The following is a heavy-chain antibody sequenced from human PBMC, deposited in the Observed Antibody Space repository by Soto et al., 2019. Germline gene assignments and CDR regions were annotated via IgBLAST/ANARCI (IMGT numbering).Heavy chain of an antibody. J-gene: IGHJ4*02. CDR2: IYYSGST. CDR1: GGSISSGGYY. V-gene: IGHV4-31*03. CDR3: ARDRMVRGVIGAYYFDY. D-gene: IGHD3-10*01. Sequence: QVQLQESGPGLVKPSQTLSLTCTVSGGSISSGGYYWSWIRQHPGKGLEWIGYIYYSGSTYYNPSLKSRVTISVDTSKHQFSLKLSSVTAADTAVYYCARDRMVRGVIGAYYFDYWGQGTLVTVSS.